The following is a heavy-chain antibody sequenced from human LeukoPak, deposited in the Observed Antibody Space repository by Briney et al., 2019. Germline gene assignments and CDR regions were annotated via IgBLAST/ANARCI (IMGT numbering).Heavy chain of an antibody. D-gene: IGHD2-15*01. J-gene: IGHJ6*04. Sequence: GGSLRLSCAASGSTFSSYAMHWVRQAPGKGLEWVAVISYDGSNKYYADSVKGRFTISRDNSKNTLYLQMNSLRAEDTAVYYCARDGVVVAATPDYYYYGMDVWGKGTTVTVSS. CDR3: ARDGVVVAATPDYYYYGMDV. CDR1: GSTFSSYA. V-gene: IGHV3-30*04. CDR2: ISYDGSNK.